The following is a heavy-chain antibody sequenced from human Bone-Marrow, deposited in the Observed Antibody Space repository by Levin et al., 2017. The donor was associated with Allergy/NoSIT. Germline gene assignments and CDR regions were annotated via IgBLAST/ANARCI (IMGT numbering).Heavy chain of an antibody. D-gene: IGHD3-10*01. Sequence: GGSLRLSCAASGFMFSAYSMNWVRQVPGKGLEWVSYISDNGGTKYYADSVKGRFIISRDNAKYSLDLQMNSLRAEDTAVYYCAYAMVRGLTEYFQYWGQGTLVTVSS. CDR3: AYAMVRGLTEYFQY. CDR2: ISDNGGTK. CDR1: GFMFSAYS. J-gene: IGHJ1*01. V-gene: IGHV3-48*01.